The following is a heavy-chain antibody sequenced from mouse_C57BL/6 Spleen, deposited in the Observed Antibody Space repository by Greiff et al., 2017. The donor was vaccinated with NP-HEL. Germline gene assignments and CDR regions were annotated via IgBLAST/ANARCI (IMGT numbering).Heavy chain of an antibody. J-gene: IGHJ2*01. Sequence: VQLQQSGAELARPGASVKLSCKASGYTFTSYGISWVKQRTGQGLEWIGEIYPRSGNTYYNEKFKGKATLTADKSSSTAYMELRSLTSEDSAVYFCARSRDSQYYFDYWGQGTTLTVSS. CDR1: GYTFTSYG. CDR2: IYPRSGNT. V-gene: IGHV1-81*01. CDR3: ARSRDSQYYFDY. D-gene: IGHD3-2*01.